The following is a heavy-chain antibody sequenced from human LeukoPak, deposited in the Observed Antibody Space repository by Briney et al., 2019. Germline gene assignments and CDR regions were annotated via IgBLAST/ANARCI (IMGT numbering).Heavy chain of an antibody. CDR1: GLTLSGSW. CDR2: IRSDGSST. CDR3: ARDGASGNFDY. J-gene: IGHJ4*02. Sequence: QPGGSLRLSCAASGLTLSGSWMHWVRHDPGKGQLWVSLIRSDGSSTYADSVKGRFTNSRDTAKNTLYLQMNSLRAEDTAVYYCARDGASGNFDYWGQGTLVTVSS. D-gene: IGHD2-15*01. V-gene: IGHV3-74*01.